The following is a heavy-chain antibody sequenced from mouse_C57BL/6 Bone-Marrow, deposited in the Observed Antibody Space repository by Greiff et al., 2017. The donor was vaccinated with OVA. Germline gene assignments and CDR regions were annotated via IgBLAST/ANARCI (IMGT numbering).Heavy chain of an antibody. V-gene: IGHV5-4*01. D-gene: IGHD1-1*01. CDR1: GFTFSSYA. CDR3: ARGAHIT. CDR2: ISDGGSYT. Sequence: EVQGVESGGGLVKPGGSLKLSCAASGFTFSSYAMSWVRQTPEKRLEWVATISDGGSYTYYPDNVKGRFTISRDNAKNNLYLQMSHLKSEDTAMYYCARGAHITWGQGTTLTVSS. J-gene: IGHJ2*01.